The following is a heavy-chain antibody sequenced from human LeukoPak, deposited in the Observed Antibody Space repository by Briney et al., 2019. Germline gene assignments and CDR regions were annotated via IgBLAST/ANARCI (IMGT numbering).Heavy chain of an antibody. Sequence: GGSLRLSCAASGFTFSSYCMHWVRQAPGKGLEWVAFIRYDGSNKYYADSVKGRFTISRDNSKNTLYLQMNSLRAEDTAVYYCAKAGGYYYYMDVWGKGTTVTVSS. J-gene: IGHJ6*03. CDR1: GFTFSSYC. CDR3: AKAGGYYYYMDV. D-gene: IGHD2-15*01. V-gene: IGHV3-30*02. CDR2: IRYDGSNK.